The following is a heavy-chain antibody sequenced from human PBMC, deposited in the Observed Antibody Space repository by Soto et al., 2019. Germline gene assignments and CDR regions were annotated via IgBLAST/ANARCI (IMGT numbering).Heavy chain of an antibody. CDR2: ISAYNGNT. CDR1: GYTFNSYG. J-gene: IGHJ6*02. Sequence: ASVKVSCKASGYTFNSYGISWVRQAPGQGLEWMGWISAYNGNTNYAQKLQGRVTMTTDTSTSTAYMELRSLRSDDTAVYYCARDQGPYIAVVSPGDYYYGMDVWGQGTTVTVSS. CDR3: ARDQGPYIAVVSPGDYYYGMDV. V-gene: IGHV1-18*01. D-gene: IGHD6-19*01.